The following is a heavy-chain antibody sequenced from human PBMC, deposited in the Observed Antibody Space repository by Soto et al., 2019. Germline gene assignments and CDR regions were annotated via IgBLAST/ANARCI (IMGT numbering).Heavy chain of an antibody. V-gene: IGHV3-74*03. CDR1: GFTFNSYW. J-gene: IGHJ4*02. D-gene: IGHD2-21*02. CDR3: ARIVSGGNSRLDY. CDR2: INSDGSTT. Sequence: EVQLVESGGGLVQPGGSLRRSCAASGFTFNSYWMNWVRQAPGKGLMWVSRINSDGSTTTYADSVKGRFTISRDNTKNTLYLQMNSLRAEDTAVYYWARIVSGGNSRLDYCGQGAMVTVSS.